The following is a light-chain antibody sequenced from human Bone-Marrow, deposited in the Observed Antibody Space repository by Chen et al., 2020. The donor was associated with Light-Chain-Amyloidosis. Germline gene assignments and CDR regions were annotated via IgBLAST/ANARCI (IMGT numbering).Light chain of an antibody. CDR3: QSADSSGTYEVI. Sequence: SYELTQPPSVSVYPGQTARITCSGDDLPTKYVYWYQQKPGQAPVLVIHRDTERPSGISCRFSGSRSGTTATLTISGVQAEDEADYHCQSADSSGTYEVIFGGGTKLTVL. CDR1: DLPTKY. J-gene: IGLJ2*01. V-gene: IGLV3-25*03. CDR2: RDT.